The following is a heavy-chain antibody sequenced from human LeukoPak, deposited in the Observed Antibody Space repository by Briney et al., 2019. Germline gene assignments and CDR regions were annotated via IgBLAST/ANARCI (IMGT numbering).Heavy chain of an antibody. CDR3: ARPPGRVGYNRYDY. V-gene: IGHV1-2*02. D-gene: IGHD5-24*01. CDR2: INPNSGGT. J-gene: IGHJ4*02. Sequence: ASVKVSCKASGYTFTGYYVHWVRQAPGQGLEWMGWINPNSGGTNYAQKFQGRVTMTSDTSISTAYMELNRLRSDDTAVYYCARPPGRVGYNRYDYWGQGTLVTVSS. CDR1: GYTFTGYY.